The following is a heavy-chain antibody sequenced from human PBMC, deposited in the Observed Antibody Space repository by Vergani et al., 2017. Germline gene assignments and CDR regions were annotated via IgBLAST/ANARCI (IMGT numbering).Heavy chain of an antibody. J-gene: IGHJ5*02. V-gene: IGHV3-21*01. Sequence: EVQLVESGGGLVKPGGSLRLSCAASGFTFSSYSMNWVRQAPGKGLEWVSSISSSSSYIYYADSVKGRFTISRDNAKNSLYLRMNSLRAEDTAVYYCAGRRIAVAGTSVHPWGQGTLVTVSS. CDR1: GFTFSSYS. D-gene: IGHD6-19*01. CDR2: ISSSSSYI. CDR3: AGRRIAVAGTSVHP.